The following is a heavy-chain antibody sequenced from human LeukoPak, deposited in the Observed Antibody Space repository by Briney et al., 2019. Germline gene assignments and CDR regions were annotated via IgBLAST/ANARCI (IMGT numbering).Heavy chain of an antibody. CDR2: INPNSGGT. CDR1: GYTFTGYY. D-gene: IGHD3-22*01. J-gene: IGHJ6*03. CDR3: ASGTYYYDSSGYEEVNYMDV. Sequence: ASVKVSCKASGYTFTGYYMHWVRQAPGQGLEWMGWINPNSGGTNYAQKFQGRVTMTRDTSISTAYMELSRLRSDDTAVYYCASGTYYYDSSGYEEVNYMDVWGKGTTVTVSS. V-gene: IGHV1-2*02.